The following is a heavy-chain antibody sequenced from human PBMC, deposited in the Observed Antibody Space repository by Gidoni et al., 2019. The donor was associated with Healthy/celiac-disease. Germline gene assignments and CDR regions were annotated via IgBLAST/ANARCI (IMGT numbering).Heavy chain of an antibody. Sequence: QVQLVESGGGVVQPGRSLRLSCAASGFTFSSYGMHWVRQAPGKGLEWVAVIWYDGSNKYYADSVKGRFTISRDNSKNTLYLQMNSLRAEDTAVYYCARDRDPRELRFDYWGQGTLVTVSS. CDR3: ARDRDPRELRFDY. J-gene: IGHJ4*02. D-gene: IGHD1-26*01. CDR2: IWYDGSNK. CDR1: GFTFSSYG. V-gene: IGHV3-33*01.